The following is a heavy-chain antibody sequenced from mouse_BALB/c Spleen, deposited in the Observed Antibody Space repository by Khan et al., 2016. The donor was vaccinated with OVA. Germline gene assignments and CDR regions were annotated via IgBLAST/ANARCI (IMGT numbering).Heavy chain of an antibody. CDR3: AKGVWSYYFALDY. CDR2: IWGGGST. Sequence: QVQLKESGPGLVAPSQSLSITCTVSGFSLTDYGVSWIRQPPGKGLEWLAVIWGGGSTYYNSALKSRLSISKDTSKSQVFLKMNSLRTDDTAMYYRAKGVWSYYFALDYWGQGTSVTVSS. CDR1: GFSLTDYG. D-gene: IGHD2-10*02. V-gene: IGHV2-6-5*01. J-gene: IGHJ4*01.